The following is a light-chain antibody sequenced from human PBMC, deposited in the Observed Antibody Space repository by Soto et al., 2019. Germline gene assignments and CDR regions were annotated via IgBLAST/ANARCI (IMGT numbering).Light chain of an antibody. CDR3: QSYDTSLNVYVV. CDR1: SSNIGADFD. Sequence: QSVLTQPPSVSGAPGQRVTISCTGSSSNIGADFDVHWYRQLPGTAPKLLIYGNINRPSGVPDRFSGSTSGTSASLTITGLQAEDEADEYCQSYDTSLNVYVVFGGGTKLTVL. V-gene: IGLV1-40*01. J-gene: IGLJ2*01. CDR2: GNI.